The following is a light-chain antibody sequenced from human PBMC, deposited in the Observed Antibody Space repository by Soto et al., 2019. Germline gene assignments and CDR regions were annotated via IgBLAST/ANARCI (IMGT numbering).Light chain of an antibody. V-gene: IGKV4-1*01. CDR2: WAS. J-gene: IGKJ1*01. CDR1: QSVLYSPNNKNY. CDR3: QQNINAPQT. Sequence: DIVMTQSPDSLAVSLGERATINCKSSQSVLYSPNNKNYLAWYQQKPGQPPKLLVYWASTRESGVPDRFSGSGSETDFTLNINSLQAEDVAVYYCQQNINAPQTFGQGTKVEIK.